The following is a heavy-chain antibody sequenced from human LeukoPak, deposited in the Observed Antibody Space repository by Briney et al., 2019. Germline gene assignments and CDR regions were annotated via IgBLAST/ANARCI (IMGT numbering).Heavy chain of an antibody. V-gene: IGHV4-4*07. CDR1: GDSMTRYF. J-gene: IGHJ4*02. CDR3: ARGTRSGYHHDF. CDR2: IYTSGSA. Sequence: SETLSLTCNVSGDSMTRYFWSWIRQPAGEGLEWIGRIYTSGSAAYNPSLKSRVTMSVDTSKSQLSLSLTSVTAADTALCYCARGTRSGYHHDFWGQGTLVAVSS. D-gene: IGHD3-3*01.